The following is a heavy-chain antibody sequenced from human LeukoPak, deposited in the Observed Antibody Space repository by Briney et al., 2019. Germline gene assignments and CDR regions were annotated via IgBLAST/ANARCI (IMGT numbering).Heavy chain of an antibody. CDR3: ARGCTGYSSSGFEY. V-gene: IGHV4-61*02. J-gene: IGHJ4*02. CDR2: IYTSGST. Sequence: SETLSLTCTVSGGSISSGSYYWSWIRQPAGKGLEWIGRIYTSGSTNYNPSLKSRVTISVDTSKNQFSLKLTSVTAADTAVYYCARGCTGYSSSGFEYWGQGTLVTVSS. D-gene: IGHD6-13*01. CDR1: GGSISSGSYY.